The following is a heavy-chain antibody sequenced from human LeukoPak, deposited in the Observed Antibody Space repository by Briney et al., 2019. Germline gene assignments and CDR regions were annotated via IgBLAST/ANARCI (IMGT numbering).Heavy chain of an antibody. CDR1: GFTFSSYA. CDR3: ARDLDNWNYVFYYYYYGMDV. Sequence: GGSLRLSCAASGFTFSSYAMHWVSQAPGKGLEWVAVISYDGSNKYYADSVKGRFTISRDNSKNTLYLQMNSLRAEDTAVYYCARDLDNWNYVFYYYYYGMDVWGQGTTVTVSS. CDR2: ISYDGSNK. J-gene: IGHJ6*02. D-gene: IGHD1-7*01. V-gene: IGHV3-30-3*01.